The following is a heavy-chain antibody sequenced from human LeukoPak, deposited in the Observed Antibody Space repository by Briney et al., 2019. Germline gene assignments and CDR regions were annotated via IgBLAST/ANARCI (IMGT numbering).Heavy chain of an antibody. CDR3: ARNPDADYYDSSGDAFDI. Sequence: SQTLSLTCTVSGGSISSGGYYWSWIRQYPGKGLEWIGYIYYSGSTYYNPSLKSRVTISVDTSKNQFSLKLSSVTAADTAVYYCARNPDADYYDSSGDAFDIWGQGTMVTVSS. CDR2: IYYSGST. D-gene: IGHD3-22*01. CDR1: GGSISSGGYY. J-gene: IGHJ3*02. V-gene: IGHV4-31*03.